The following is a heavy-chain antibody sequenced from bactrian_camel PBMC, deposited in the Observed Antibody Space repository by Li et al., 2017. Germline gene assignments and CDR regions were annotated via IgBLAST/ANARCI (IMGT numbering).Heavy chain of an antibody. CDR3: AAFSGRG. D-gene: IGHD1*01. CDR1: GFTFSDSW. Sequence: VQLVESGGGLVQPGRSLRLSCAASGFTFSDSWMYWVRQAPGKGLEWVSTINSASVNTYNADFVKGRFTISRDNAKNTVYLQMNSPKSDDTALYYCAAFSGRGWGQGTQVTVS. J-gene: IGHJ4*01. CDR2: INSASVNT. V-gene: IGHV3S1*01.